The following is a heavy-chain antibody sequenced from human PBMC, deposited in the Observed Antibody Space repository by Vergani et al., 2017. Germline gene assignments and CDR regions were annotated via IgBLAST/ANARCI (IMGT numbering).Heavy chain of an antibody. J-gene: IGHJ5*02. Sequence: QVQLQQWGAGLLKPSETLSLTCAVYGGSFSGYYWSWIRQPPGKGLEWIGEINHSGSTNYNPSLKSRVTISVDTSKNQFSLKLSSVTAADTAVYYCARVSSEQRPPENWFDPWGQGTLVTVSS. CDR3: ARVSSEQRPPENWFDP. CDR1: GGSFSGYY. CDR2: INHSGST. V-gene: IGHV4-34*01. D-gene: IGHD1/OR15-1a*01.